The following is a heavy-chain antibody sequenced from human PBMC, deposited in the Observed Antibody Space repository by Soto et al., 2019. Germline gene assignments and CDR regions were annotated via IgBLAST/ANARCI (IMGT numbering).Heavy chain of an antibody. CDR3: ARGIGLGDY. Sequence: QVQLVQSGAEVKKPGASVKLSCKASGYTFTSYYIHWVRHAPGQGLEWIGIINPNGGSTNYAHNFKGRLTVTRDTSTATVYMELGALTSEDTAVYYCARGIGLGDYWGQGTLVTVSS. CDR2: INPNGGST. J-gene: IGHJ4*02. CDR1: GYTFTSYY. V-gene: IGHV1-46*01. D-gene: IGHD3-9*01.